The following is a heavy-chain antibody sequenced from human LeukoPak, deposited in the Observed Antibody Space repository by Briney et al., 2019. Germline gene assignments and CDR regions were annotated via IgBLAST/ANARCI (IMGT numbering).Heavy chain of an antibody. D-gene: IGHD3-22*01. Sequence: GGSLRLSCAASGFTFSSYSMNWVRQAPGKGLEWVSSISSSSSYIYYADSVKGRFTISRDNAKNSLYLQMNSLRAEDTAVYYCARDSRMIVVVDYYYGMDVWGQGTTVTVS. CDR3: ARDSRMIVVVDYYYGMDV. CDR1: GFTFSSYS. CDR2: ISSSSSYI. V-gene: IGHV3-21*01. J-gene: IGHJ6*02.